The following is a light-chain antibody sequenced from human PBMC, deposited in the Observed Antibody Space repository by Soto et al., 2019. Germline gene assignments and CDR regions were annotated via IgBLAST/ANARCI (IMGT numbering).Light chain of an antibody. CDR2: DVS. CDR1: SSDVGGYNY. J-gene: IGLJ2*01. Sequence: ALTQPASVSGSPGQSITISCTGTSSDVGGYNYVSWYQQHPGKAPKLMIYDVSNRPSGVSDRFSGSKSGNTASLTISGLQAEDETDYYCSSYTITSTLVFGGGTKVTVL. V-gene: IGLV2-14*01. CDR3: SSYTITSTLV.